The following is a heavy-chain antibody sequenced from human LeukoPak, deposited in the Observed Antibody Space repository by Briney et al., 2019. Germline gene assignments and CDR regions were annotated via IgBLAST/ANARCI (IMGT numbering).Heavy chain of an antibody. CDR3: ARVSVTTNYGMDV. D-gene: IGHD4-11*01. V-gene: IGHV1-46*01. CDR2: INPSGGST. Sequence: ASVKVSCKASGYTLTSYYMHWVRQAPGQGLEWMGIINPSGGSTSYAQKFQGRVTMTRDTSTSTVYMELSSLRSEDTAVYYCARVSVTTNYGMDVWGQGTTVTVSS. CDR1: GYTLTSYY. J-gene: IGHJ6*02.